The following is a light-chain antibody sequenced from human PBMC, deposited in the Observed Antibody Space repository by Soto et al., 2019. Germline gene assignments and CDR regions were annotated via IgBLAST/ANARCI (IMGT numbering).Light chain of an antibody. J-gene: IGLJ2*01. CDR2: DVS. CDR3: SSYTSSSTVV. V-gene: IGLV2-14*01. CDR1: SSDVGGYNY. Sequence: QSVLTQPASVSGSPRQSISLSCTGTSSDVGGYNYVSWYQQHPGKAPKLMICDVSNRPSGVSNRFSGSKSGNTASLTISGLQAEDEADYYCSSYTSSSTVVFGGGTKVTVL.